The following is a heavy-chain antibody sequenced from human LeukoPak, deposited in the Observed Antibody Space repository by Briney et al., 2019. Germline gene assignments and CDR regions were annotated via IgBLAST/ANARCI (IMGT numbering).Heavy chain of an antibody. Sequence: GRSLRLSCTASGFTFGAYALTWVRQAPGKGMEWVAYIRSTSYGGTPEHAASVKSRFTISRDDSKGVAYLQMSSLKSEDTGLYYCARDPQADYYFDLWGRGTLVTVSS. D-gene: IGHD4-11*01. CDR1: GFTFGAYA. V-gene: IGHV3-49*04. CDR2: IRSTSYGGTP. CDR3: ARDPQADYYFDL. J-gene: IGHJ2*01.